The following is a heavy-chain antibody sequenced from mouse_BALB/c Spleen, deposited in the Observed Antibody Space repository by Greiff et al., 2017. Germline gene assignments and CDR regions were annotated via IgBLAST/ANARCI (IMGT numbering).Heavy chain of an antibody. V-gene: IGHV5-17*02. CDR2: ISSGSSTI. Sequence: EVQLQESGGGLVQPGGSRKLSCAASGFTFSSFGMHWVRQAPEKGLEWVAYISSGSSTIYYADTVKGRFTISRDNPKNTLFLQMTSLRSEDTAMYYCARRRFDGNYFAYWGQGTLVTVSA. CDR3: ARRRFDGNYFAY. CDR1: GFTFSSFG. J-gene: IGHJ3*01. D-gene: IGHD2-1*01.